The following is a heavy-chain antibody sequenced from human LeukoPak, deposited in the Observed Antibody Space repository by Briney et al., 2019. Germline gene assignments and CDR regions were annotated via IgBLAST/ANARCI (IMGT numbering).Heavy chain of an antibody. J-gene: IGHJ3*02. CDR2: IYTSGST. Sequence: SETLSLTCTVSGGSISSGSYYWSWIRQPAGKGLEWIGRIYTSGSTNYNPSLKSRVTISVDTSKNQFSLKLSSVTAADTAVYYCARVSPRLLLNAFDIWGQGTMVIVSS. CDR3: ARVSPRLLLNAFDI. D-gene: IGHD2-15*01. V-gene: IGHV4-61*02. CDR1: GGSISSGSYY.